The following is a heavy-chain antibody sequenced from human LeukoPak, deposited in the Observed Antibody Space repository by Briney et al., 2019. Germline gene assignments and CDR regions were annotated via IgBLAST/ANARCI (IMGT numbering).Heavy chain of an antibody. CDR2: IIPIFGTA. Sequence: SVKVSCKASGGTFSSYAISWVRQAPGQGLEWMGGIIPIFGTANYAQKFQGRVTITTDESTSTAYMELSSLRSEDTAAYYCARGRYLSRARDCSSTSCYYSYYYYYMDVWGKGTTVTVSS. CDR1: GGTFSSYA. CDR3: ARGRYLSRARDCSSTSCYYSYYYYYMDV. D-gene: IGHD2-2*01. V-gene: IGHV1-69*05. J-gene: IGHJ6*03.